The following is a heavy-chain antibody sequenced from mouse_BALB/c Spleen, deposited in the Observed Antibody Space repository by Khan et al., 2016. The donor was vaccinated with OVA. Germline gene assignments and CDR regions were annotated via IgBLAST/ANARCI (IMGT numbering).Heavy chain of an antibody. V-gene: IGHV3-2*02. CDR3: AIQNYDGYAMDD. CDR1: GYSITSAYA. Sequence: EVQLQESGPGLAKPSQSPSLTCTVTGYSITSAYAWSWIRQFPGNKLEWMGYISYRGSLNYNPPLKSRISVTRDTSKNQFSPQLNSVTTEDTATCYCAIQNYDGYAMDDGGRGTSGNISS. D-gene: IGHD2-4*01. J-gene: IGHJ4*01. CDR2: ISYRGSL.